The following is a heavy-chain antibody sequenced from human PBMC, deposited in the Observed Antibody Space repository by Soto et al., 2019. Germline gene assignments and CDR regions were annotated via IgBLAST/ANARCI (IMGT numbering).Heavy chain of an antibody. D-gene: IGHD3-10*01. Sequence: QVQLVESGGGVVQPGRSLRLSCAASGFTFSSHSIQWVRQAPGKGLEWVAVISYDGSIKYYADSVKGRFTISRDNSKNTAYLQMNSVRAEDTALFFCAREWSTSGDLDYWGQGTLVIVSS. CDR1: GFTFSSHS. CDR3: AREWSTSGDLDY. V-gene: IGHV3-30-3*01. J-gene: IGHJ4*02. CDR2: ISYDGSIK.